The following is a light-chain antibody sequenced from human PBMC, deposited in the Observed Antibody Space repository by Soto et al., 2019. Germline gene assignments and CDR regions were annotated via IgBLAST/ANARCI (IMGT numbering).Light chain of an antibody. Sequence: EIVLTQSPGTLSLSPGERATLSCRASQSVSSSYLAWYQQKPGQAPRLLIYGASSRATGIPDRFSGSGSGTDFTLTMSRLEAEDFAVYFCQHYGNSPPFTFGQGTKVEIK. CDR3: QHYGNSPPFT. V-gene: IGKV3-20*01. J-gene: IGKJ2*01. CDR1: QSVSSSY. CDR2: GAS.